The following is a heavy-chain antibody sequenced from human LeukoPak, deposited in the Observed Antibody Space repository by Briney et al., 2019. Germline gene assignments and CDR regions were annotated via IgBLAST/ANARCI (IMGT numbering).Heavy chain of an antibody. Sequence: GGSLRLSGAASRFTFSSYTMSWVRTAPGQEREGFSTTSSSDGSTSYADYVKGRFTISRDNSKNTLYLQMKSLKAADTSVYYGAIAPRSIAALGHWGQGTLVTVSS. CDR2: TSSSDGST. J-gene: IGHJ4*02. V-gene: IGHV3-23*01. CDR1: RFTFSSYT. CDR3: AIAPRSIAALGH. D-gene: IGHD6-6*01.